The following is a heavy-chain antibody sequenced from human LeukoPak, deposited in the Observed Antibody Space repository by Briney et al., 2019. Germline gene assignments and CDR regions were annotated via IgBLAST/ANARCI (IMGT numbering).Heavy chain of an antibody. CDR3: ATTLPNSSGYYGWYFDL. D-gene: IGHD3-22*01. J-gene: IGHJ2*01. Sequence: AASVKVSCKASGYTFTSYAMHWVRQAPGQRLEWMGWINAGNGNTKYSQKFQGRVTMTEDASTDTAYMELSTLRSEDTAVYYCATTLPNSSGYYGWYFDLWGRGALVTVSS. CDR2: INAGNGNT. CDR1: GYTFTSYA. V-gene: IGHV1-3*01.